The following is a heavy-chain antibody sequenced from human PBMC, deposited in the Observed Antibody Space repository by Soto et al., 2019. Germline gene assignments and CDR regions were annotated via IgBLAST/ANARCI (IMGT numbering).Heavy chain of an antibody. CDR2: VSYTGDTT. D-gene: IGHD4-17*01. CDR3: ASSEYGGDGQDY. J-gene: IGHJ4*02. Sequence: PGGSLRLSCASSGFTFSTYGMSWVRQAPGKGLEWVSSVSYTGDTTYYADSVKGRFTISRDNTKKTGYRQMNRLRTEDTATYYRASSEYGGDGQDYWGQGTLVTVSS. V-gene: IGHV3-23*01. CDR1: GFTFSTYG.